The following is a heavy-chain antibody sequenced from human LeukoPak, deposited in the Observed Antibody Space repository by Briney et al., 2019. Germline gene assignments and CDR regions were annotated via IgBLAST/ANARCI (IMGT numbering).Heavy chain of an antibody. V-gene: IGHV4-34*01. D-gene: IGHD2-2*02. CDR2: INHSGST. CDR1: GGSFSGYY. Sequence: KPSETLSLTCAVYGGSFSGYYWSWIRQPPGKGLEWIGEINHSGSTNYNPSLKSRVTISVDTSKNQFSLKLSSVTAADTAVYYCARDPKTIGYCSSTSCYKSGHDAFDIWGQGTMVTVSS. CDR3: ARDPKTIGYCSSTSCYKSGHDAFDI. J-gene: IGHJ3*02.